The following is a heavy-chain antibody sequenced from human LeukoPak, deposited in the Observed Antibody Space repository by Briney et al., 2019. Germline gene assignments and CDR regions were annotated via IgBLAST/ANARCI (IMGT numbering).Heavy chain of an antibody. Sequence: SGGSLRLSCAASGFTVSSNDMSWVRQAPGKGLEWVSVIYSGGSTYYADSVKGRFTISRDNSKNTLYLQMNSLRAEDTAVYYCAREPPTADGMDVWGQGTTVTVSS. V-gene: IGHV3-66*01. CDR3: AREPPTADGMDV. J-gene: IGHJ6*02. CDR1: GFTVSSND. CDR2: IYSGGST. D-gene: IGHD1-14*01.